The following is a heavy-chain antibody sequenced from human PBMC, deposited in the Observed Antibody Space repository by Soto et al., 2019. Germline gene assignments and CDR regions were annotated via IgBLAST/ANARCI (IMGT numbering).Heavy chain of an antibody. CDR3: AVAMVREILIFESSGMHV. V-gene: IGHV1-69*01. CDR1: GGSFNNYA. D-gene: IGHD3-10*01. Sequence: QVHLVQSGAEVKKPGSSVKVSCKTSGGSFNNYAVSWVRQAPGQGLEWMGGIIPNFDTPNYAQNFQDRVTIIADESTRTVYMELRSLRSNDTAVYYCAVAMVREILIFESSGMHVWGQGTTVIVSS. CDR2: IIPNFDTP. J-gene: IGHJ6*02.